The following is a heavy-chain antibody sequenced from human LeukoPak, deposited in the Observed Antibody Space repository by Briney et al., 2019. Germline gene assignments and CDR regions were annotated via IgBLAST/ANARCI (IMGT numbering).Heavy chain of an antibody. J-gene: IGHJ6*02. V-gene: IGHV5-51*01. CDR1: GYSFTIYW. D-gene: IGHD6-19*01. Sequence: GESLKISCKGSGYSFTIYWIGWVRQMPGKGLEWMGIIYPGDSDTRYSPSFQGQVTISADKSISTAYLQWNSLKASDTAMYYCARRSSVAVGGSYLYGMDVWGQGTTVTVSS. CDR2: IYPGDSDT. CDR3: ARRSSVAVGGSYLYGMDV.